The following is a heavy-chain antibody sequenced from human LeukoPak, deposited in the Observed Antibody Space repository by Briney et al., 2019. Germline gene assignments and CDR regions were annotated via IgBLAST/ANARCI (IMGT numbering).Heavy chain of an antibody. J-gene: IGHJ4*02. D-gene: IGHD6-13*01. CDR2: IYYSGST. CDR3: ARIPGGYSSNWYYFDY. V-gene: IGHV4-59*07. Sequence: SDTLSLTCTVSGGSISTYYWSCIRQPPGKGLEWSGYIYYSGSTNYNPSLESRVTISVDTSKNQFSLKLSSVTAADTAVYYCARIPGGYSSNWYYFDYWGQGTLVTVSS. CDR1: GGSISTYY.